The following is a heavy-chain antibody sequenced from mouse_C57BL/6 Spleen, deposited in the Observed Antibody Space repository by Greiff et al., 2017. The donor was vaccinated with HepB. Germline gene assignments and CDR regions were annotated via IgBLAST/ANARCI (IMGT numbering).Heavy chain of an antibody. J-gene: IGHJ4*01. CDR1: GYTFTSYW. V-gene: IGHV1-52*01. CDR2: IDPSDSET. Sequence: VKLQQPGAELVRPGSSVKLSCKASGYTFTSYWMHWVKQRPIQGLEWIGNIDPSDSETHYNQKFKDKATLTVDKSSSTAYMQLSSLTSEDSAVYYCARERDDYAMDYWGQGTSVTVSS. D-gene: IGHD3-3*01. CDR3: ARERDDYAMDY.